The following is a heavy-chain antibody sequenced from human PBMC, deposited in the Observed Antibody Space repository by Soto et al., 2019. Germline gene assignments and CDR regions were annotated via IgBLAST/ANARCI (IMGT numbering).Heavy chain of an antibody. J-gene: IGHJ4*02. V-gene: IGHV3-30*18. CDR3: ANGGYDPYPADY. CDR2: ISYDGSNK. D-gene: IGHD5-12*01. CDR1: GFTFSSYG. Sequence: QVQLVESGGGVVQPGRSLRLSCAASGFTFSSYGMHWVRQAPGKGLEWVAVISYDGSNKYYADSVKGRFTISRDNSKNTLYLQMNSLRAEDTAVHYCANGGYDPYPADYWGQGTLVTVSS.